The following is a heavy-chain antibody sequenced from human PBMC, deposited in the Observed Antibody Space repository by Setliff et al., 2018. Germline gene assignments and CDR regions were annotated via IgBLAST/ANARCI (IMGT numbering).Heavy chain of an antibody. V-gene: IGHV1-46*01. CDR3: ARSPPNRGSGSGWYGDF. Sequence: ASVKVSCKASGYTFTSYYMHWVRQAPGQGLEWMGIIYPSGGSISYAQKFQGRVTLTTDTPTSTAYMELRSLRSDDTAVYYCARSPPNRGSGSGWYGDFWGQGTLVTVSS. CDR1: GYTFTSYY. D-gene: IGHD6-19*01. J-gene: IGHJ4*02. CDR2: IYPSGGSI.